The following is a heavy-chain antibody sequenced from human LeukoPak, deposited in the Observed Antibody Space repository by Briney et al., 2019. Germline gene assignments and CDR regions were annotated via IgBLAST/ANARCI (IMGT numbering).Heavy chain of an antibody. J-gene: IGHJ3*02. D-gene: IGHD3-10*01. CDR1: GGSISSGSYY. CDR2: IYHSGST. V-gene: IGHV4-39*07. Sequence: PSQTLSLTCTVSGGSISSGSYYWSWIRQPPGKGLEWIGSIYHSGSTYYNPSLKSRVTISVDTSKSQFSLNVTSVTAADTAMYYCARDSEVRDRGHDAFDIWGQGTMVTVSS. CDR3: ARDSEVRDRGHDAFDI.